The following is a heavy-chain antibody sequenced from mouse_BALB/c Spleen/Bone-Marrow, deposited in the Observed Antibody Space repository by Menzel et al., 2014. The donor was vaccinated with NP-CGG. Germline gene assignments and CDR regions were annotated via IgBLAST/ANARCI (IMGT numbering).Heavy chain of an antibody. J-gene: IGHJ2*01. D-gene: IGHD1-2*01. V-gene: IGHV1S74*01. CDR3: ARWGRLLGY. Sequence: VQLQQSGPQLVRPGASVKISCKASGYSFTSYWMHWVKQRPGQGLEWIGMIDPSDSETRLNQKFKDKATLTVDKSSSTAYMQLSSPTSEESTFYYCARWGRLLGYWGQGTTLTVSS. CDR2: IDPSDSET. CDR1: GYSFTSYW.